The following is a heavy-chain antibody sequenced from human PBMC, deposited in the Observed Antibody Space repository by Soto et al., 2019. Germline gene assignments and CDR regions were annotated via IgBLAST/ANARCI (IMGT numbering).Heavy chain of an antibody. CDR2: ISSGSITT. D-gene: IGHD4-17*01. J-gene: IGHJ4*02. CDR1: GFTFITYT. V-gene: IGHV3-48*02. CDR3: ARVHDYGDYQIDY. Sequence: GGSLRLSCVVSGFTFITYTMNWVRQAPGRGLEWVSHISSGSITTYYADSVKGRFTISRDNAKNSVYLQMNSLRDEDTAVYYCARVHDYGDYQIDYWGQGTLVTVSS.